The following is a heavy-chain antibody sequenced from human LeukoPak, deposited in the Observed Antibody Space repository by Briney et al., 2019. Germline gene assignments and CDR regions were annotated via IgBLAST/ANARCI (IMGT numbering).Heavy chain of an antibody. CDR1: GGSVSSGSYY. J-gene: IGHJ4*02. V-gene: IGHV4-61*01. CDR2: IYYSGST. Sequence: MPSETLSLTCTVSGGSVSSGSYYWSWIRQPPGKGLEWIGYIYYSGSTNYNPSLKSRVTISVDTSKNQFSLKLSSVTAADTAVYYCARDHGGYCSSTSCKGFDYWGQGTLVTVSS. D-gene: IGHD2-2*01. CDR3: ARDHGGYCSSTSCKGFDY.